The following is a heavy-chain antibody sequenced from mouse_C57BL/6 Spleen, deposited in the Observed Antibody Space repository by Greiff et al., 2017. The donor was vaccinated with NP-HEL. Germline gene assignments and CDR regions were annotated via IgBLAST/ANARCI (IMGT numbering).Heavy chain of an antibody. CDR1: GYTFTSYW. Sequence: VQLQQSGTVLARPGASVKMSCKTSGYTFTSYWMHWVKQRPGQGLEWIGAIYPGNSDTSYNQKFKGKAKLTAVTSASTAYMELSSLTNEDSAVYYCTRGTVPLHYFDYWGQGTTLTVSS. V-gene: IGHV1-5*01. CDR3: TRGTVPLHYFDY. J-gene: IGHJ2*01. D-gene: IGHD1-1*01. CDR2: IYPGNSDT.